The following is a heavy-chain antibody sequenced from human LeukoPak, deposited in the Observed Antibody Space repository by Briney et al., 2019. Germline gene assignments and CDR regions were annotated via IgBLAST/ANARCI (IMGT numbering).Heavy chain of an antibody. V-gene: IGHV3-7*01. CDR1: GFTFSSYW. D-gene: IGHD1-26*01. Sequence: GGSLRLSCAASGFTFSSYWMSWVRQAPGKGLEWVANIKQDGSEKYYVDSVKGRFTISRDNAKNSLYLQMNSLRAEDTAVYYCAREMISTYHRVGATTPPPPGAFDIWGQGTMVTVSS. J-gene: IGHJ3*02. CDR3: AREMISTYHRVGATTPPPPGAFDI. CDR2: IKQDGSEK.